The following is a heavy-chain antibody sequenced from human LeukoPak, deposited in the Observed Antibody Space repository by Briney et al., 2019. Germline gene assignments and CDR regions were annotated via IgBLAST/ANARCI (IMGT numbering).Heavy chain of an antibody. D-gene: IGHD3-3*01. CDR3: ARHQGFWSGYYYY. V-gene: IGHV4-4*07. CDR2: MYISGET. J-gene: IGHJ4*02. Sequence: PSETLSLTCSVSGGSISTYYWSWIRQPAGKGLEWIGRMYISGETNYNPSLKSRVTVSLDTSKNHFSLKLNSVTAADTAVYYCARHQGFWSGYYYYWGQGTLVTVSS. CDR1: GGSISTYY.